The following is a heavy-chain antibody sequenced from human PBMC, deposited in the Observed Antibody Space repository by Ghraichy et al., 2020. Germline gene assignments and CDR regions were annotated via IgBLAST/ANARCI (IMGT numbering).Heavy chain of an antibody. CDR2: ISGSGGST. Sequence: GGSLRLSCAASGFTFSSYAMSWVRQAPGKGLEWVSAISGSGGSTYYADSVKGRFTISRDNSKNTLYLQMNSLRAEDTAVYYCAKDYSSGYYYGMDVWGQGTTVTVSS. CDR3: AKDYSSGYYYGMDV. D-gene: IGHD6-19*01. J-gene: IGHJ6*02. V-gene: IGHV3-23*01. CDR1: GFTFSSYA.